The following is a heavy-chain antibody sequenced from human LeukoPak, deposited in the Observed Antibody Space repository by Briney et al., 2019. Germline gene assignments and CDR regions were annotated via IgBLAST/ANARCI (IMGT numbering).Heavy chain of an antibody. CDR1: AGSISSYY. Sequence: SETLSLTCTVSAGSISSYYWTWIRQPPGKGLEWIGYIYYSGSTNYNPSLKSRVTISVDTSKNQFSLKLSSVTAADTAVYYCARGDIVIRLPPTATWRYNWFDPWGQGTLVTVSS. V-gene: IGHV4-59*12. J-gene: IGHJ5*02. D-gene: IGHD2/OR15-2a*01. CDR3: ARGDIVIRLPPTATWRYNWFDP. CDR2: IYYSGST.